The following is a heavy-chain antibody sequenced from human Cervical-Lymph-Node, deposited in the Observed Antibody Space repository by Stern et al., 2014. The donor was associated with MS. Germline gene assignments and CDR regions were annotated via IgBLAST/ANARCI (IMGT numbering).Heavy chain of an antibody. CDR1: GFTVSSNY. J-gene: IGHJ4*02. CDR3: ARVRPAQWELPYYFDY. D-gene: IGHD1-26*01. Sequence: EDQLMESGGGLIQPGGSLRLTCAASGFTVSSNYMSWVRQAPGKGLERVSVIYSVGSSYYSDSVKVRFTISRDNSKNTLYLQMNSLRAEDTAVYYCARVRPAQWELPYYFDYWGQGTRVTVSS. CDR2: IYSVGSS. V-gene: IGHV3-53*01.